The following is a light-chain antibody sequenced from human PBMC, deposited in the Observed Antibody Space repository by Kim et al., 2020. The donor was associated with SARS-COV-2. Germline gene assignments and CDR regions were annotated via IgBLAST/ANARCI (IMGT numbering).Light chain of an antibody. V-gene: IGKV1-27*01. Sequence: ASVGDRVTITGRASQGISSYLAWYQQKPGKVPKLLIYAASTLQSGVPSRFSGSGSGTDFTLTISSLQPEDAATYYCQKYNSAPPLTFGGGTKLEI. CDR1: QGISSY. CDR2: AAS. CDR3: QKYNSAPPLT. J-gene: IGKJ4*01.